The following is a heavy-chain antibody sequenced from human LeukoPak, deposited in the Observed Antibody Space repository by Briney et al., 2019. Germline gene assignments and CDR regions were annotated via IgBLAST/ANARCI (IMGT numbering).Heavy chain of an antibody. CDR1: GFTFSSYS. CDR2: ISSSSSTI. V-gene: IGHV3-48*04. J-gene: IGHJ4*02. D-gene: IGHD2-21*02. CDR3: ARDFVVVTAVIDY. Sequence: PGGSLRLSCAASGFTFSSYSMNWVRQAPGKGLEWVSYISSSSSTIYYADSVKGRFTISRDNAKNSLYLQMNSLRAEDTAVYYCARDFVVVTAVIDYWGQGTLVTVSS.